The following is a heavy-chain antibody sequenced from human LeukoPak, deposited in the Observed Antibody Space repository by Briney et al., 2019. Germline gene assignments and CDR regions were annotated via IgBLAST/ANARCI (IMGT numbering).Heavy chain of an antibody. J-gene: IGHJ4*02. Sequence: ASVKVSCKASGYTFTSYAMNWVRQAPGQGLEWMGWINTNTGNPTYAQGFTGRFVFSLDTSVSTAYLQISSLKAEDTAVYYCARDPPPKYYNDSRVYYFDYWGQGTLVTVSS. CDR2: INTNTGNP. CDR3: ARDPPPKYYNDSRVYYFDY. CDR1: GYTFTSYA. V-gene: IGHV7-4-1*02. D-gene: IGHD3-22*01.